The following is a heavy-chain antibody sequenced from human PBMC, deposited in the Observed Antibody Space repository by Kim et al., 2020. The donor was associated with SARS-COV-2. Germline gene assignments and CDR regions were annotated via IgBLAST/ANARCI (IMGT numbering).Heavy chain of an antibody. Sequence: SETLSLTCTVSGGSISSYYWSWIRQPAGQGLEWIGRIYTSGSTNYNPSLKSRVTMSVDTSKNQFSLKLSSVTAADTAVYYCARDSPPRGWELLCTSYGMDVWGQGTTVTVSS. CDR2: IYTSGST. CDR3: ARDSPPRGWELLCTSYGMDV. V-gene: IGHV4-4*07. D-gene: IGHD1-26*01. J-gene: IGHJ6*02. CDR1: GGSISSYY.